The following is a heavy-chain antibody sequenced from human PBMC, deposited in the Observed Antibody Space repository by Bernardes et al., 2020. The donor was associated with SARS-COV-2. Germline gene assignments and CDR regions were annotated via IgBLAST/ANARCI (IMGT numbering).Heavy chain of an antibody. V-gene: IGHV3-21*01. CDR1: GFIFSNSY. Sequence: GGSLRLSRAASGFIFSNSYMNWVRQAPGKGLEWVSSISNSGNHIFYADSVKGRFTISRDNAKNSLYLEMHSLRAEDTAIYYCARRDYRLDYWGQGTLVTVSS. CDR3: ARRDYRLDY. D-gene: IGHD2-21*01. CDR2: ISNSGNHI. J-gene: IGHJ4*02.